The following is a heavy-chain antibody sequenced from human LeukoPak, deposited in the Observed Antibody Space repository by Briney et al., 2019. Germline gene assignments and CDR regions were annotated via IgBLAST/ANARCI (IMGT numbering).Heavy chain of an antibody. J-gene: IGHJ4*02. Sequence: GGSLRLSCAASGFTFSTYGMSWVRQAPGKGLEWVSAISGSGGSTYYADSVKGRFTISRDNSKNTLYLQMNSLRAEDTAVYYCAKDLPYYYGSGSYYPDFDYWGQGTLVTVSS. CDR1: GFTFSTYG. V-gene: IGHV3-23*01. D-gene: IGHD3-10*01. CDR3: AKDLPYYYGSGSYYPDFDY. CDR2: ISGSGGST.